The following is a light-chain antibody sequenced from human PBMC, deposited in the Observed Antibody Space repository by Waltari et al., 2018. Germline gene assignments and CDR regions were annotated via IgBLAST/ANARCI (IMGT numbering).Light chain of an antibody. CDR2: EVS. V-gene: IGLV2-8*01. Sequence: QSALTQPPSASGSPGQSVTISCSGTSSDIGGYHYVSWYQQHPGKAPKLIIYEVSKRPSGVPARFSGSKSGNTASLAVSELQAEDEADYYCSSYAGDNKLVFGGGTKLTVL. CDR3: SSYAGDNKLV. CDR1: SSDIGGYHY. J-gene: IGLJ2*01.